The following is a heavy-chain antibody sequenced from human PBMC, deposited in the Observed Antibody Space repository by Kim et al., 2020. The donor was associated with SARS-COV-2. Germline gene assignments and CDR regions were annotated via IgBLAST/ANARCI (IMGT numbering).Heavy chain of an antibody. D-gene: IGHD5-12*01. CDR1: GDSINNSSYY. CDR3: ARLRSGVGWFDP. Sequence: SETLSLTCTVSGDSINNSSYYWGWIRQPPGKGLEWIGSVYYSGTTYYTPSLKSRVTISVDTSNNHFSLRLSSVTAADTAVYYCARLRSGVGWFDPWGQGT. J-gene: IGHJ5*02. V-gene: IGHV4-39*02. CDR2: VYYSGTT.